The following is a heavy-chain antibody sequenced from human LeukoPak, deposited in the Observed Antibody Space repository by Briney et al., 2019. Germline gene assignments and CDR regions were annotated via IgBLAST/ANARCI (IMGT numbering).Heavy chain of an antibody. CDR3: AREYSGSFSGGFDP. CDR1: GFTFSSYA. J-gene: IGHJ5*02. D-gene: IGHD1-26*01. CDR2: ISGSGGST. V-gene: IGHV3-23*01. Sequence: GGSLRLSCATSGFTFSSYAMSWVRHAPGKGLEWVSSISGSGGSTYYADSVKGRFTISRDNSKNTLYLQMNSLRAEDTAVYYCAREYSGSFSGGFDPWGQGTLVTVSS.